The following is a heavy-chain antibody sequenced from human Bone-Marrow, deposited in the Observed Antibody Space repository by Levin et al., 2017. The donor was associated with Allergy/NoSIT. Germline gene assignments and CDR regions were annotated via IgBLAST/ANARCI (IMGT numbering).Heavy chain of an antibody. J-gene: IGHJ4*02. V-gene: IGHV3-11*01. CDR2: ISSSGSTI. CDR1: GFTFSDYY. D-gene: IGHD5-18*01. CDR3: ARGGYSYGDTPFHY. Sequence: GESLKISCAASGFTFSDYYMSWIRQAPGKGLEWVSYISSSGSTIYYADSVKGRFTISRDNAKNSLYLQMNSLRAEDTAVYYCARGGYSYGDTPFHYWGQGTLVTVSS.